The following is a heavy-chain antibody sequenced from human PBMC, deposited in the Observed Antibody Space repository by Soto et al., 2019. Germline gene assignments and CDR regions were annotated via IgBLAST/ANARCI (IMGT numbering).Heavy chain of an antibody. Sequence: GASVKVSCKASGYTFTSYDINWVRQATGQGLEWMGWMNPNSGNTGYAQKFQGRVTMTRNTSISTAYMELSSLRSEDTAVYFCASLRATPRFGALLTGGVFWFDPWGQGSLVTV. CDR3: ASLRATPRFGALLTGGVFWFDP. CDR1: GYTFTSYD. CDR2: MNPNSGNT. V-gene: IGHV1-8*01. D-gene: IGHD3-10*01. J-gene: IGHJ5*02.